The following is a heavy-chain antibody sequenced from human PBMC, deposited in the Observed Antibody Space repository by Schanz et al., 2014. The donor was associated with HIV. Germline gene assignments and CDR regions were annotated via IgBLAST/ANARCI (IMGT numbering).Heavy chain of an antibody. CDR2: MIPSFRLR. D-gene: IGHD3-3*02. Sequence: QVQLVQSGAEVKKPGSSVKVSCKASGGTFSSYAISWVRQAPGQGLEWMGGMIPSFRLRTYAQKFQGRVTIAADESASTAYMELNSLRSDDTAVYYCAKSPIFGDVNFYGMDVWGQGTTVAVSS. J-gene: IGHJ6*02. V-gene: IGHV1-69*01. CDR3: AKSPIFGDVNFYGMDV. CDR1: GGTFSSYA.